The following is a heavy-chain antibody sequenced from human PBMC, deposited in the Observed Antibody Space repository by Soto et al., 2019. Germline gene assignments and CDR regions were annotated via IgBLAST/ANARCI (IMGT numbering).Heavy chain of an antibody. CDR1: GGSFSSSTYY. CDR3: ARQPYDSPGYYYGA. Sequence: QLQLQESGPGLVKPSETLSLTCTVSGGSFSSSTYYWGWIRQPPGKGLEWIGSMYSGGNTYYNPSLKSRVTVAVDTSKNHFSLKLTSVTAADTAMYYCARQPYDSPGYYYGAWGQGTLVTVSS. D-gene: IGHD3-22*01. CDR2: MYSGGNT. V-gene: IGHV4-39*01. J-gene: IGHJ5*02.